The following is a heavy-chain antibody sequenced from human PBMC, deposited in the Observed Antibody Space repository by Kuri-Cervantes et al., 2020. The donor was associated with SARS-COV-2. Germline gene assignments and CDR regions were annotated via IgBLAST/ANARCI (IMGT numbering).Heavy chain of an antibody. CDR3: AKYSEGANFDY. D-gene: IGHD2/OR15-2a*01. CDR1: HFTFSSYA. V-gene: IGHV3-30*04. Sequence: GESLKISCAASHFTFSSYAFHWVRQAPGQGLEWVAAISYDGNNKYFADSVRGRFTVSRDNSKNTLYLQMNSLRAEDTAVYYCAKYSEGANFDYWGQGTLLTVSS. J-gene: IGHJ4*02. CDR2: ISYDGNNK.